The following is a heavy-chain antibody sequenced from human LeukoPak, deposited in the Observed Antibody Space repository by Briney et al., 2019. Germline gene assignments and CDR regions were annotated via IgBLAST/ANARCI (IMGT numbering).Heavy chain of an antibody. J-gene: IGHJ4*02. CDR1: GYTFTSHG. V-gene: IGHV1-18*01. CDR3: TIHPGNCSGGSCYSHY. Sequence: ASVKVSCKASGYTFTSHGISWVRQAPRQGLEWMGWISAYNGNTNYAQKVQGRVTMTTDTSTSTAYMELRSLRSDDTAVYYCTIHPGNCSGGSCYSHYWGQGTLVTVSS. D-gene: IGHD2-15*01. CDR2: ISAYNGNT.